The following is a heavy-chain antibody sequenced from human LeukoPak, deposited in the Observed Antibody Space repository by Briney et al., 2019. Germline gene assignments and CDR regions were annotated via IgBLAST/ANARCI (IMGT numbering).Heavy chain of an antibody. CDR3: ARGGYCSNGECYPKRGYGIDV. Sequence: PSETLSLTCTVSGGSISSFYWSGFRQPPGKGLEWIGYIYYSGRTNYNPSLKSRVTISVDTSKNQFSLKLSSVTAADTAVYYCARGGYCSNGECYPKRGYGIDVWGQGTTVTVSS. V-gene: IGHV4-59*01. D-gene: IGHD2-8*01. J-gene: IGHJ6*02. CDR1: GGSISSFY. CDR2: IYYSGRT.